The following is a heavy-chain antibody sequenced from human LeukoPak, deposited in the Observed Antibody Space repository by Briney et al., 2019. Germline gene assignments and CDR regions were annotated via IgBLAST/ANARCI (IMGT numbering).Heavy chain of an antibody. CDR2: IFYTGDT. CDR1: GGFISGYY. Sequence: PSETLSLTCTVSGGFISGYYWNWIRQSPGKGLEWIGYIFYTGDTDYNPSLRSRVTMSVDRSNNRFSLQMASVTTADSAFYYCTRAYRLTSPRGFDPWGPGILVTVSS. V-gene: IGHV4-59*01. J-gene: IGHJ5*02. D-gene: IGHD3-16*02. CDR3: TRAYRLTSPRGFDP.